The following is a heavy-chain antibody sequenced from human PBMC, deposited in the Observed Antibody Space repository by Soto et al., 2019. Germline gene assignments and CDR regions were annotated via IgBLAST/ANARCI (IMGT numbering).Heavy chain of an antibody. V-gene: IGHV1-18*01. CDR1: GYTFTSSG. CDR3: ARAFFYQGSDSRGYSFDAFDF. Sequence: QVQLVQSGAEVKKPGASVKVSCKASGYTFTSSGMSWVRQAPGQGLEWMGWISAHTGSSEYAQRFQGRGHMTTDRSTSTAYMELRSLRSDDTAVYYCARAFFYQGSDSRGYSFDAFDFWGPGTLVTVSS. D-gene: IGHD3-22*01. J-gene: IGHJ3*01. CDR2: ISAHTGSS.